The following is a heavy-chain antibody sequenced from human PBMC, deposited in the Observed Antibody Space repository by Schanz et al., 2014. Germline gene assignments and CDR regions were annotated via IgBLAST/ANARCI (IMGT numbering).Heavy chain of an antibody. D-gene: IGHD6-19*01. Sequence: QVQLVQSGAEVKKPGASVKVSCKASGYTFTSDSMHWVRQAPGQGLEWMGWISAYNGNTNYAQKLQGRVTMTTDTSTSTAYMELRSLRSDDTAVYYCARGGYSSGWYDRDIAHFDYWGQGTLXTVSS. CDR2: ISAYNGNT. V-gene: IGHV1-18*04. CDR1: GYTFTSDS. CDR3: ARGGYSSGWYDRDIAHFDY. J-gene: IGHJ4*02.